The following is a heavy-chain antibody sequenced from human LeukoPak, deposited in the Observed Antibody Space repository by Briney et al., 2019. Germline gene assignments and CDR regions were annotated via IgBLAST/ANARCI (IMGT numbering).Heavy chain of an antibody. CDR3: VRRTSGSYSDY. CDR1: GGSISSGGYS. D-gene: IGHD1-26*01. J-gene: IGHJ4*02. V-gene: IGHV4-30-2*03. CDR2: IYYSGST. Sequence: SQTLSLTCAVSGGSISSGGYSWSWIRQPPGKGLEWIGSIYYSGSTYYNPSLKSRVTISVGTSKNQFSLKLSSVTAADTAVYYCVRRTSGSYSDYWGQGTLVTVSS.